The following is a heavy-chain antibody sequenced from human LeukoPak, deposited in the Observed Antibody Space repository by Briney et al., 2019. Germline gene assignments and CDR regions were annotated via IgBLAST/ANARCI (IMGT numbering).Heavy chain of an antibody. V-gene: IGHV4-39*01. CDR3: ARSGTTVVRGVMSFDY. CDR2: IYYSGST. CDR1: GDSISSSSYY. D-gene: IGHD3-10*01. J-gene: IGHJ4*02. Sequence: SETLSLTCTVSGDSISSSSYYWGWIRQPPGKGLEWIGSIYYSGSTYYNPSLKRRVTISVDTSKNQFSLKLSSVTAADTAVYYCARSGTTVVRGVMSFDYWGQGTLVTVSS.